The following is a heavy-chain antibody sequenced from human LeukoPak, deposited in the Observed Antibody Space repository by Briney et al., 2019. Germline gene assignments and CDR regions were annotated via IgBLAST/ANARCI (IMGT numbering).Heavy chain of an antibody. CDR1: GFTFSSYG. CDR2: IWYDGSNK. V-gene: IGHV3-33*01. Sequence: GSLRLSCAASGFTFSSYGMHWVRQAPGKGLEWVAVIWYDGSNKYYADSVKGRFTISRDNSKNTLYLQMNSLRAEDTAVYYCARVRRYSSGWYDYFDYWGQGTLVTVS. J-gene: IGHJ4*02. CDR3: ARVRRYSSGWYDYFDY. D-gene: IGHD6-19*01.